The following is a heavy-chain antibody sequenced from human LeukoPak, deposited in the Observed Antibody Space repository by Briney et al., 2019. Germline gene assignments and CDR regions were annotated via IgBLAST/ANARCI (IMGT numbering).Heavy chain of an antibody. V-gene: IGHV3-21*01. J-gene: IGHJ4*02. Sequence: GGSLRLSCAASGSIFNTYSMNWVRQAPGKGLEWVSSISDNSAYISYADSVKGRFTVSRDNAKRSLYLLMNSLRAEDTALYYCARDAREGSGRKFDYWGQGALVTVSS. CDR3: ARDAREGSGRKFDY. CDR1: GSIFNTYS. D-gene: IGHD6-19*01. CDR2: ISDNSAYI.